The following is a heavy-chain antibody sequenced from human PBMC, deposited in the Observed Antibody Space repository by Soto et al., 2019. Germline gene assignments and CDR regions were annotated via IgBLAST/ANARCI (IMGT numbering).Heavy chain of an antibody. CDR1: GAALNSGNYY. CDR2: IYVTGAV. D-gene: IGHD2-21*01. J-gene: IGHJ5*02. Sequence: SETLSLTCSVSGAALNSGNYYWSWIRQVPGKGLEWIGHIYVTGAVDYNPSLRDRITISQETSERQFSLNLRLVTAADTAVYYCARLRIATNNYKWLDPWGQGTLVTVYS. V-gene: IGHV4-31*03. CDR3: ARLRIATNNYKWLDP.